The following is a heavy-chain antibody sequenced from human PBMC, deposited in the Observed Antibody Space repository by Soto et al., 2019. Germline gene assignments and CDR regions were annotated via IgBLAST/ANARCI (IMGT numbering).Heavy chain of an antibody. CDR2: IYYSGST. CDR1: GGSISSHY. J-gene: IGHJ5*02. CDR3: AARQLEHNWSDP. V-gene: IGHV4-59*11. D-gene: IGHD6-13*01. Sequence: PSETLSLTCTVSGGSISSHYWIWIRQPPGKGLEWIGYIYYSGSTNYNPSLKSRVTISVDASKNQFSLKLSSVTAADTAVYYCAARQLEHNWSDPWGKGTLVTVSS.